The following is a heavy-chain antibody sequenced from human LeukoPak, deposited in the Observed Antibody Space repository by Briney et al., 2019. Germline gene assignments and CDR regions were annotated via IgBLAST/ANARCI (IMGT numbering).Heavy chain of an antibody. CDR1: GGSISSYY. CDR3: ARGVVITFGGAADY. Sequence: SETLSLTCTVSGGSISSYYWSWIRQPPGKGLEWIGYIYYSGSTNYNPSLKSRVTISVDTSKNQFSLKLSSVTAPDTAVYYCARGVVITFGGAADYWGQGTLVTVSS. V-gene: IGHV4-59*01. D-gene: IGHD3-16*01. CDR2: IYYSGST. J-gene: IGHJ4*02.